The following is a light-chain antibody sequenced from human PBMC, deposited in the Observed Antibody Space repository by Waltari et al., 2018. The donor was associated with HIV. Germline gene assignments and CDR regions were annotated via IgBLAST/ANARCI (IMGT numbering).Light chain of an antibody. CDR1: SSNIGRNT. CDR3: ATWDDSLNGRV. Sequence: QSMLTQPPSASGTPGQRVTISCSGSSSNIGRNTVNWYQQPPGTAPKLLIYSSNHRPSGVPDRFYGSKSGTSASLAISGLQSEDEADYYCATWDDSLNGRVFGGGTKLTVL. CDR2: SSN. V-gene: IGLV1-44*01. J-gene: IGLJ3*02.